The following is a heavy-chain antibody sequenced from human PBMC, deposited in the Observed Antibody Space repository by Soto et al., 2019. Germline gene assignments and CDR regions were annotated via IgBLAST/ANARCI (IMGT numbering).Heavy chain of an antibody. CDR1: GFIFNKYA. D-gene: IGHD4-17*01. J-gene: IGHJ3*01. V-gene: IGHV3-23*01. CDR3: AKDPNGDYIGGFEF. Sequence: VGSLRLSCAASGFIFNKYAMSWVRQAPGKGLEWVSGISASGGRTVYSDSAKGRFTISRDVSEKTMSLQMNSLRVEDTAIYFCAKDPNGDYIGGFEFGGQGTMVTVSS. CDR2: ISASGGRT.